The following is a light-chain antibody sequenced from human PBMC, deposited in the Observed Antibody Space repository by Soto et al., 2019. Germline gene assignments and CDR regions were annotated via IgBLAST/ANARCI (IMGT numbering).Light chain of an antibody. Sequence: EIVMTQSPATLSVSPGERATLSCRASQSVSSNLAWYQQKPGQAPRLLIYGASTRATGIPARFSGSGSGTEFPLTLSSLQSEDFAIYFCPQYNNLPPDRTFGQGTKVEIK. J-gene: IGKJ1*01. CDR2: GAS. CDR1: QSVSSN. CDR3: PQYNNLPPDRT. V-gene: IGKV3-15*01.